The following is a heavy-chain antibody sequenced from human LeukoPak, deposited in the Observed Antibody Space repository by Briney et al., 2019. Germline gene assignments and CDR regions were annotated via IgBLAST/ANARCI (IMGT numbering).Heavy chain of an antibody. J-gene: IGHJ6*02. CDR3: AGGGTPRKYYYYGMDV. CDR2: TSGSGTST. CDR1: GFTFSSYA. V-gene: IGHV3-23*01. D-gene: IGHD1-1*01. Sequence: GGSLRLSCAASGFTFSSYAMSWVRQAPGKGLEWVSATSGSGTSTYYADSVKGRFTISRDNSKNTLYLQMNSLRAEDTALYYCAGGGTPRKYYYYGMDVWGQGTTVTVSS.